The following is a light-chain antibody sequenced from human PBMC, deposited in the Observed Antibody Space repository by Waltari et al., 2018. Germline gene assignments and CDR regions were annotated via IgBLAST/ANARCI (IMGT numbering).Light chain of an antibody. CDR3: QQYYSSPYS. CDR2: WAS. V-gene: IGKV4-1*01. Sequence: DIVMTQSTDSLPVSLGERPTTNLTASQSFLYSANNKNYLAWYQQKPGQPPRMLIYWASTRKSGVPDRFSGSGSGTDFTLTISSLQAEDVAVYYCQQYYSSPYSFGQGTKLGIK. CDR1: QSFLYSANNKNY. J-gene: IGKJ2*03.